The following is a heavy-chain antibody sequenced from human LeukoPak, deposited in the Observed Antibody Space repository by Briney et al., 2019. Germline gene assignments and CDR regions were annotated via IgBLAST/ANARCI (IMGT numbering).Heavy chain of an antibody. CDR1: GFTFSSYW. CDR3: AREDLGFYQPLLDY. CDR2: IKQDGSEK. Sequence: GGSLRLSCAASGFTFSSYWMSWVRQAPGKGLEWVANIKQDGSEKYYVDSVKGRFTISRDNAKNSLYLQMNSLRAEDTAVYYCAREDLGFYQPLLDYWGQGTLVTASS. J-gene: IGHJ4*02. D-gene: IGHD2-2*01. V-gene: IGHV3-7*01.